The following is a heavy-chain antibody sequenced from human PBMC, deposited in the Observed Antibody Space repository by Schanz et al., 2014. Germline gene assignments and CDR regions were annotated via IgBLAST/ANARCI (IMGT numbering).Heavy chain of an antibody. D-gene: IGHD2-2*01. CDR1: GFTFSSYG. J-gene: IGHJ4*02. Sequence: QAQLVESGGGVVQPGRSLRLSCAASGFTFSSYGMHWVRQAPGKGLEWVAAMSYDGSIKYYGDSVKGRFTISRDNSKNTLYLQMNTLRSEDTAVYYCAKDSTHIDIVLVPTAIDYWGQGTLVTVSS. V-gene: IGHV3-30*18. CDR2: MSYDGSIK. CDR3: AKDSTHIDIVLVPTAIDY.